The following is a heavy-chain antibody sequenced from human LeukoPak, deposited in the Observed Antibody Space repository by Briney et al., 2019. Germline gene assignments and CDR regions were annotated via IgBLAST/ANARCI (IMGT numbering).Heavy chain of an antibody. V-gene: IGHV4-34*01. CDR3: ARGRTGTTRFDY. J-gene: IGHJ4*02. Sequence: PGGSLRLSCAGSGFTFSTYTMTWVRQPPGKGLEWIGEINHSGSTNYNPSLKSRVTISVDTSKNQFSLKLSSVTAADTAVYYCARGRTGTTRFDYWGQGTLVTVSS. CDR1: GFTFSTYT. CDR2: INHSGST. D-gene: IGHD1-7*01.